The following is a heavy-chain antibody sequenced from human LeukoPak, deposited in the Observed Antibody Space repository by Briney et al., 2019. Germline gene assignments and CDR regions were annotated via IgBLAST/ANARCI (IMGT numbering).Heavy chain of an antibody. Sequence: SETLSLTCTVSGGSISSYYWSWIRQPPGKGLEWIGYIYYSGSTNHNPSLKSRVTISVDTSNNQFSLKLSSVTAADTAVDYCARRDRDGYNYWGQGTLVTVSS. V-gene: IGHV4-59*08. CDR3: ARRDRDGYNY. CDR2: IYYSGST. J-gene: IGHJ4*02. D-gene: IGHD5-24*01. CDR1: GGSISSYY.